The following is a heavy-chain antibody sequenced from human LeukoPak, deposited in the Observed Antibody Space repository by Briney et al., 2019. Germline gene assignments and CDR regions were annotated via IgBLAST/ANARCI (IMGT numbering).Heavy chain of an antibody. CDR2: IYVSGST. D-gene: IGHD6-13*01. V-gene: IGHV4-4*07. Sequence: PSESLSLTCTVSDGPISNYYWTWIRQPAGKGLEWIGRIYVSGSTNYNPSLKSRVTISVDTSKDQFSLKLNSVTAADTAVYYCARGSSWYDYWGQGTLVTVSS. J-gene: IGHJ4*02. CDR1: DGPISNYY. CDR3: ARGSSWYDY.